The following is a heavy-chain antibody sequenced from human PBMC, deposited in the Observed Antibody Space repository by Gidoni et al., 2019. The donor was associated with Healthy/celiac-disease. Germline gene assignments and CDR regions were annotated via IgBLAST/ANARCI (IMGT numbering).Heavy chain of an antibody. Sequence: QVQLVESGGGVVQPGRSLRLSCAASGFTFSSYGLPWVRQAPGKGLEWVAVIAYDGSNKYYADSVKSRFTISRENSKNTLYLQMNSLRAEDTAVYYCAKVGPGAYYYDSSGYGSEGYWGQGTLVTVSS. CDR1: GFTFSSYG. CDR2: IAYDGSNK. V-gene: IGHV3-30*18. D-gene: IGHD3-22*01. CDR3: AKVGPGAYYYDSSGYGSEGY. J-gene: IGHJ4*02.